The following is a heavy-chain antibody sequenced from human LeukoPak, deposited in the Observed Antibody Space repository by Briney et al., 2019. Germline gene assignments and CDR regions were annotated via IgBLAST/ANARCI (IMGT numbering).Heavy chain of an antibody. CDR1: GYTFTSYY. CDR2: INPSGGST. J-gene: IGHJ1*01. V-gene: IGHV1-46*01. D-gene: IGHD2-2*01. CDR3: ATRRAYCSSTSCYAGDEYFQH. Sequence: ASVKVSCKASGYTFTSYYMHWVRQAPGQGLEWMGIINPSGGSTSYAQKFQGRVTITADESTSTAYMELSSLRSEDTAVYYCATRRAYCSSTSCYAGDEYFQHWGQGTLVTVSS.